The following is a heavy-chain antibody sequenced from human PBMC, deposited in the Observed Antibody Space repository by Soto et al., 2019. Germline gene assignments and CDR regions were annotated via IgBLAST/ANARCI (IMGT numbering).Heavy chain of an antibody. D-gene: IGHD1-26*01. Sequence: VQLVESGGGLVEPGGSLRLSCEASGFMFSSYWMSWVRQAPGEGLEWVANIKQDGSEIHYLESVEGRFTIFRDNARRSLYLQMNSLRAEHTAVYFCASYSVSYFPVGHDRWGQGTLVVASA. J-gene: IGHJ5*02. V-gene: IGHV3-7*01. CDR3: ASYSVSYFPVGHDR. CDR2: IKQDGSEI. CDR1: GFMFSSYW.